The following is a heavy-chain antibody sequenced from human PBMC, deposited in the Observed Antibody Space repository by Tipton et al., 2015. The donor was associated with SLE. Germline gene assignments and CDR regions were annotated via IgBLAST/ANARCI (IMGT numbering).Heavy chain of an antibody. CDR1: GFTFSAYY. Sequence: SLRLSCAASGFTFSAYYMSWIRQAPGKGLEWLSYISSSRSYTNYADSVKGRFTISTDNTKKSLYLQMNSLRAEDTSVYYCARDAPYYDFWSGQNYYYMDVWGKGTTVTVSS. D-gene: IGHD3-3*01. CDR3: ARDAPYYDFWSGQNYYYMDV. V-gene: IGHV3-11*06. CDR2: ISSSRSYT. J-gene: IGHJ6*03.